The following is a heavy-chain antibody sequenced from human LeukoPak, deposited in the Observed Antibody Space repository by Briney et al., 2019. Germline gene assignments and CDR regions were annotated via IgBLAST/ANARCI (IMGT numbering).Heavy chain of an antibody. V-gene: IGHV3-23*01. D-gene: IGHD6-19*01. CDR3: AKGGEKGAVAGRGVDY. CDR2: ISGSGGST. Sequence: GGSLRLSCAASGFTFSSDAMSWVRQAPGKVLEWVSAISGSGGSTYYADSVKGRFTISRDNSKNTLYLQMNSLRAEDTAVYYCAKGGEKGAVAGRGVDYWGQGTLVTVSS. CDR1: GFTFSSDA. J-gene: IGHJ4*02.